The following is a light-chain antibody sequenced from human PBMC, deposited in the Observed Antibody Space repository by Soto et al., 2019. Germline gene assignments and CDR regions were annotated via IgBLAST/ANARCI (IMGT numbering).Light chain of an antibody. CDR3: QSYDSSLTLRV. V-gene: IGLV1-40*01. Sequence: QSVLTQPPSVSGAPGQRVTISCTGSSSNIGAGYDVHWYQQLPGTAPKLLIYANSNRPSGVPDRFSASKSGTSASLAITGLQAEDETDYNCQSYDSSLTLRVFGTGTKVTVL. CDR1: SSNIGAGYD. J-gene: IGLJ1*01. CDR2: ANS.